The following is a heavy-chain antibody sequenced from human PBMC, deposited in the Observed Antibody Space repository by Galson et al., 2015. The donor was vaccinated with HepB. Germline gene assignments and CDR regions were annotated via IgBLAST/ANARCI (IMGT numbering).Heavy chain of an antibody. J-gene: IGHJ4*02. CDR2: TYYRSKWYN. CDR3: ARDKWDYGDYVGFHY. D-gene: IGHD4-17*01. Sequence: CAISGDSVSSNSAAWNWIRQSPSRGLEWLGRTYYRSKWYNDYALSVKSRITINPDTSKNRFSLQLNSVTPEDTAVYYCARDKWDYGDYVGFHYWGQGTLVTVSS. CDR1: GDSVSSNSAA. V-gene: IGHV6-1*01.